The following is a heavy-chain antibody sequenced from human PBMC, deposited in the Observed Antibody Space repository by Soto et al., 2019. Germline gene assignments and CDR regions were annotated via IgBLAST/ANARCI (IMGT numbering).Heavy chain of an antibody. J-gene: IGHJ6*02. D-gene: IGHD6-6*01. V-gene: IGHV3-30-3*01. CDR2: ISYDGSNK. CDR3: ARDQHLLEYSSSRYPFYYGMDV. Sequence: GGSLRLSCAASGFTFSSYAMHWVRQAPGKGLEWVAVISYDGSNKYYADSVKGRFTISRDNSKNTLYLQMNSLRAEDTAVYYCARDQHLLEYSSSRYPFYYGMDVWGQGTTVTVSS. CDR1: GFTFSSYA.